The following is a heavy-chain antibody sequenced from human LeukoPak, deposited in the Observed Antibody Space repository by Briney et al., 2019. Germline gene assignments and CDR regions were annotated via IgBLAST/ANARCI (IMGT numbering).Heavy chain of an antibody. J-gene: IGHJ4*02. CDR3: ARKTYSSGGRLPIDS. CDR1: GGSVSSHTYY. V-gene: IGHV4-39*01. CDR2: MHYSGSS. Sequence: SETLSLTCTVSGGSVSSHTYYWGWIRQPPGKGLEWIGSMHYSGSSYYNPCLKSRVTISIDTSKNQFSLNLSSVTAADTAVYYCARKTYSSGGRLPIDSWGRGTLVTVSS. D-gene: IGHD6-19*01.